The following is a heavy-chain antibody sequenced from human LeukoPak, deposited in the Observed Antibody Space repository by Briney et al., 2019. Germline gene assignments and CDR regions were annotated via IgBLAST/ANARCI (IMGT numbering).Heavy chain of an antibody. CDR2: ITYSGST. Sequence: SQTLSLTCTVSGGSISSDGYYWSWIRQRPGKGLEWIGHITYSGSTDYSPSLRSRVTMSVDTSKNQFSLKLNSVAAAETAMYFCARGGVGGYDFFDSWGQGTLVAVSS. V-gene: IGHV4-30-4*01. CDR1: GGSISSDGYY. J-gene: IGHJ4*02. CDR3: ARGGVGGYDFFDS. D-gene: IGHD5-12*01.